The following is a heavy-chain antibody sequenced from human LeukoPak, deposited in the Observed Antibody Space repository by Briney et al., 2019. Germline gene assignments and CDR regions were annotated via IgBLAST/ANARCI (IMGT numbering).Heavy chain of an antibody. CDR3: AKEASGYYLSDFDY. D-gene: IGHD5-12*01. CDR1: GLTFSSYG. Sequence: GGSLRLSCAASGLTFSSYGMHWVRQAPGKGLEWVAFIRYDGSNKYYADSVKGRFTISRDNSKNTLYLQMNSLRAEDTAVYYCAKEASGYYLSDFDYWGQGTLVTVSS. V-gene: IGHV3-30*02. CDR2: IRYDGSNK. J-gene: IGHJ4*02.